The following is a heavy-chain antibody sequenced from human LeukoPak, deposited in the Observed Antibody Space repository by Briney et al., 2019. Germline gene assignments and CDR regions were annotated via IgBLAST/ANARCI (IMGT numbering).Heavy chain of an antibody. D-gene: IGHD5-12*01. CDR3: ARIPLGYSGAYYDY. J-gene: IGHJ4*02. V-gene: IGHV4-4*09. Sequence: SETLSLTCTVSRGSISGSIRSYYWSWLRQPPGKGLEWIGYISSSGSVNDNPSLRSRVTISVDTSKSQFFLNLSSVSAADTAVYYCARIPLGYSGAYYDYWGQGTLVTVSP. CDR1: RGSISGSIRSYY. CDR2: ISSSGSV.